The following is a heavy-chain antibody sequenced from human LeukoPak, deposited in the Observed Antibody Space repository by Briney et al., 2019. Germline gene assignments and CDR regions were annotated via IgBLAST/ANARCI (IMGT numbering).Heavy chain of an antibody. D-gene: IGHD3-10*01. CDR3: ARYSAVRGVINNNYYYYYMDV. J-gene: IGHJ6*03. Sequence: GESLKISCKGSGYSFTSYWIGWVRQMPGKGLEWMGIIYPGDSDTRYSPSFQSQVTISADKSISTAYLQWSSLKASDTAMYYCARYSAVRGVINNNYYYYYMDVWGKGTTVTVSS. CDR2: IYPGDSDT. CDR1: GYSFTSYW. V-gene: IGHV5-51*01.